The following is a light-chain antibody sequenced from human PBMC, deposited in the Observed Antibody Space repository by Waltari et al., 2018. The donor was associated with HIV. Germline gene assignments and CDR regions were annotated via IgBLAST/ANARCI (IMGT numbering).Light chain of an antibody. CDR3: CSYAGSSTLG. V-gene: IGLV2-23*02. CDR2: DVN. Sequence: QSALTQPASVSGSPGQSITISCTGTSSDVGGYNYVSWYQQHPGKAPNLMIYDVNKRPSGISIRFSGSKSGNTASLTISGLQAEDEADYYCCSYAGSSTLGFGGGTKLTVL. CDR1: SSDVGGYNY. J-gene: IGLJ2*01.